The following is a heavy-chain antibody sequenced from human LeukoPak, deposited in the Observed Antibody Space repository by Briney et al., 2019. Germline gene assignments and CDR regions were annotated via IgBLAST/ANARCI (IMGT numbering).Heavy chain of an antibody. CDR1: GYTFTGYY. D-gene: IGHD2-15*01. CDR3: ASGASPVAANTRDYFDY. J-gene: IGHJ4*02. CDR2: INPNNGGT. Sequence: ASVKVSCKASGYTFTGYYAHWVRQAPGQVLQWMGWINPNNGGTNYAQKFQGRVTMTRDTSISTAYMELSRLTSDDTAVYYCASGASPVAANTRDYFDYWGQGTLVTVSS. V-gene: IGHV1-2*02.